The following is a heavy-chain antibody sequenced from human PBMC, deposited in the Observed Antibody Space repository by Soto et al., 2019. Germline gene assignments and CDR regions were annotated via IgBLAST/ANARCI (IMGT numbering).Heavy chain of an antibody. CDR1: GYTFTGYY. J-gene: IGHJ6*02. CDR3: AKGGAIVAAGTRVYLYNAMDF. V-gene: IGHV1-2*02. Sequence: ASVKVSCKASGYTFTGYYVHWVRQDPGQGLEWMGWINPNSGDTYLAQRFQGRVTMNRDTSIGTAYMELRGLTSDDTAEYYCAKGGAIVAAGTRVYLYNAMDFWGQGTTVTVSS. D-gene: IGHD1-26*01. CDR2: INPNSGDT.